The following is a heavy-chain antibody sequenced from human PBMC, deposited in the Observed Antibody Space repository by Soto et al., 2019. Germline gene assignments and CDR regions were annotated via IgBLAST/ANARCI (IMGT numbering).Heavy chain of an antibody. CDR1: GGSFSGYY. D-gene: IGHD6-13*01. V-gene: IGHV4-34*01. CDR2: INHSGST. Sequence: QVQLQQWGAGLLKPSETLSLTCAVYGGSFSGYYWSWIRQPPGKGLEWIGEINHSGSTNYNPSLKSRVTISVDTSKNQFSLNLSSVTAADTAVYYCAGGRGRQQLVMSYYYGMDVWGLGTTVTVSS. CDR3: AGGRGRQQLVMSYYYGMDV. J-gene: IGHJ6*02.